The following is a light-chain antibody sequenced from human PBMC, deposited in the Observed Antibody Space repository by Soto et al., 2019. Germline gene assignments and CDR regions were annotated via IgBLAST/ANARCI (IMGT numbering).Light chain of an antibody. CDR2: GAS. V-gene: IGKV3-20*01. J-gene: IGKJ1*01. CDR3: QQYGSSPTWT. Sequence: SVLTPSPGTLSLSSRERATLSCRASQSVSSNYLAWYQQKPGQAPRLLIYGASTRASGIPDRFSGSGSGTDFTLTISRLEPEDSEVYYCQQYGSSPTWTFGQGTKV. CDR1: QSVSSNY.